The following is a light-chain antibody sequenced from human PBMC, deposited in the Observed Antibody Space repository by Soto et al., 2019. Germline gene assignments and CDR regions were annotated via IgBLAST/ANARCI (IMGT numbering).Light chain of an antibody. Sequence: EIVLTQSPGILSLSPGERATLSCRASQSVGSSYLNWYQQKFGQAPRLLIYGASSRATGIPDRFSGSASGTDFTLTISGLEPEDSAVYYCQQYSSSPYTFGQGTKVDTK. CDR2: GAS. CDR1: QSVGSSY. CDR3: QQYSSSPYT. V-gene: IGKV3-20*01. J-gene: IGKJ2*01.